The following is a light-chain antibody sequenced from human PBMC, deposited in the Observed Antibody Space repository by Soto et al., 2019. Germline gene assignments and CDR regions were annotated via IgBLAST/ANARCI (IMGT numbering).Light chain of an antibody. V-gene: IGKV1-5*03. CDR1: QTISNW. CDR3: QQYNIPT. J-gene: IGKJ1*01. Sequence: IQMPQSPSTLSASVGDRVTITCRASQTISNWLAWYQQKPGQAPKLLIYKASTLESGVPSRFSGSGSGTEFTLTFSSLQPDDFATYYCQQYNIPTFGQGTNVAIK. CDR2: KAS.